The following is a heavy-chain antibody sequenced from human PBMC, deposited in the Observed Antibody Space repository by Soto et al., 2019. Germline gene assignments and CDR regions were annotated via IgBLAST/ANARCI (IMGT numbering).Heavy chain of an antibody. CDR1: GYRFTSYD. CDR2: ISAYNGNT. J-gene: IGHJ6*02. Sequence: ASVKVSCKDSGYRFTSYDISCVRQATGQGLEWMGWISAYNGNTKYAQKLPVRVTMTTDTSTSTAHMELRSLXPDDTAVYYCEIDRYRIVVVTAHYGMEGWDQGTLVTVCS. V-gene: IGHV1-18*01. D-gene: IGHD2-2*01. CDR3: EIDRYRIVVVTAHYGMEG.